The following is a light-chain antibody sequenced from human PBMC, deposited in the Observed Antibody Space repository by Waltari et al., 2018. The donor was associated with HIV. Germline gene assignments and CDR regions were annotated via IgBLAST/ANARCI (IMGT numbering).Light chain of an antibody. Sequence: EIVLTQSPGTLSFSPGERATLSCRASQSVSSAYLAWYQQKPGQSPRLLIYGASNRATGIPDRFSGSGSGTDFTLTISRLEPEDFAVYYCQHYGGSPSYSFGQGTKLEIK. CDR3: QHYGGSPSYS. CDR1: QSVSSAY. V-gene: IGKV3-20*01. CDR2: GAS. J-gene: IGKJ2*01.